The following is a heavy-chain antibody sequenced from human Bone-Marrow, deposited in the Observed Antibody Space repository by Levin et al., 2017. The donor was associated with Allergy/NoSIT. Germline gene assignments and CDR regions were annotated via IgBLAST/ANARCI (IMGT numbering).Heavy chain of an antibody. D-gene: IGHD1/OR15-1a*01. J-gene: IGHJ6*02. CDR3: ARDMNKAHYNYGLDV. CDR1: GFTLSDYY. CDR2: ISSRGTTM. V-gene: IGHV3-11*01. Sequence: PGGSLRLSCAASGFTLSDYYMSWIRQAPGKGLEWVSYISSRGTTMYLADSVKGRFTISRDNDHNYLSLQMNSLRADDTAVYYCARDMNKAHYNYGLDVWGQGTTVTVSS.